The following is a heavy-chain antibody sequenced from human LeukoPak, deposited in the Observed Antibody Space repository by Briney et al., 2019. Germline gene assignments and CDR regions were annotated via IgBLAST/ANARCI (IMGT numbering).Heavy chain of an antibody. Sequence: GGSLRLSCAASGFTFSSYGMHWVRQAPGKGLEWVAVISYDGSNKYYADSVKGRFTISRDNSKNTLYLQMNSLRAEDTAVYYCARDEGDYVYYYYGMDVWGQGTTVTVSS. D-gene: IGHD4-17*01. CDR2: ISYDGSNK. V-gene: IGHV3-30*03. J-gene: IGHJ6*02. CDR1: GFTFSSYG. CDR3: ARDEGDYVYYYYGMDV.